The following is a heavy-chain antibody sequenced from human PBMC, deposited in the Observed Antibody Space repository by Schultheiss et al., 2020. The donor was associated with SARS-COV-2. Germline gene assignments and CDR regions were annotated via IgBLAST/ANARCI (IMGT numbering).Heavy chain of an antibody. CDR1: GFTFSSYA. CDR2: ISYDGSNK. CDR3: ARDSDPFLKREGYIFDH. Sequence: GESLKISCAASGFTFSSYAMHWVRQAPGKGLEWVAVISYDGSNKYYADSVKGRFTISRDNSKNTLYLQMNSLRAEDTAVYYCARDSDPFLKREGYIFDHWGQGALVTVSS. V-gene: IGHV3-30-3*01. J-gene: IGHJ4*02. D-gene: IGHD5-24*01.